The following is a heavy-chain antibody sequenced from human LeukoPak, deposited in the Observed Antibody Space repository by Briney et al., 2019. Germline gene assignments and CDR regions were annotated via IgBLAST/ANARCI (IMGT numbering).Heavy chain of an antibody. CDR3: ARDGDYYDSSGYFGY. V-gene: IGHV3-66*02. D-gene: IGHD3-22*01. J-gene: IGHJ4*02. Sequence: PGGSLRLSCAASGFTVSSNYMSWVRQAPGKGLEWVSAIYSGGSTYYADSVKGRFTISRDNSKNTLYLQMNSLRAEDTAVYYCARDGDYYDSSGYFGYWGQGTLVTVSS. CDR2: IYSGGST. CDR1: GFTVSSNY.